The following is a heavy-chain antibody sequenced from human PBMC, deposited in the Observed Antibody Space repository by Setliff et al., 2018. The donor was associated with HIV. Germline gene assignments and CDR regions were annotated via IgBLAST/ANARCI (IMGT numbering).Heavy chain of an antibody. J-gene: IGHJ4*02. CDR3: ARSIYGSGSYPLDY. Sequence: PSETLSLTCSVSGGSISYYHWSWIRQPAGKGLEWIGRIYYTGFTDYNPSLKSRLTMSVDTSKNQFSLKLSSVTAADTAAYFCARSIYGSGSYPLDYWGQGILVTVSS. D-gene: IGHD3-10*01. CDR1: GGSISYYH. V-gene: IGHV4-4*07. CDR2: IYYTGFT.